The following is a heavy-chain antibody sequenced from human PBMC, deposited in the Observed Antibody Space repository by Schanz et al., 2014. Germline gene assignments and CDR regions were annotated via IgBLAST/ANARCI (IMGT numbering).Heavy chain of an antibody. D-gene: IGHD5-12*01. Sequence: EVQLVESGGGLIQPGGSLRLYCAVSGFTVNTNYMSWVRQALGKGLEWISSMYINSGSTQYADSVKGRFIISRDSSKNTLFLQMNSLRAEDTAVYFCARDGGRDGYNLAFDVWGQGTLVTVSS. J-gene: IGHJ3*01. CDR2: MYINSGST. V-gene: IGHV3-53*01. CDR3: ARDGGRDGYNLAFDV. CDR1: GFTVNTNY.